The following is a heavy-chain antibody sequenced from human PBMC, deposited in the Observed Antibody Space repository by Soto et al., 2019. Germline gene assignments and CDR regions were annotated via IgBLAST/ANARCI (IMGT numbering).Heavy chain of an antibody. CDR2: ISGSDGRT. D-gene: IGHD1-26*01. J-gene: IGHJ3*02. V-gene: IGHV3-23*01. CDR3: ATHTRWEVLRAFDI. Sequence: EVQLLESGGGLVEPGGSLRLSCAASGFTFSSYAMTWVRRAPGKGLEGVSAISGSDGRTYYADSVKGRFTISRDNSKNTRYLHMNSLRAEDTAVDYCATHTRWEVLRAFDIWGQGTMVTVSS. CDR1: GFTFSSYA.